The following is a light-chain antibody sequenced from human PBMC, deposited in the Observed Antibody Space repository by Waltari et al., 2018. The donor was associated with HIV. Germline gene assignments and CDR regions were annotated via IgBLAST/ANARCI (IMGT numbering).Light chain of an antibody. J-gene: IGKJ4*01. V-gene: IGKV3-15*01. CDR2: GAS. CDR1: QSVSSD. Sequence: EIVMTQSPATLSVSPGGSATLSCRASQSVSSDLAWYQQKPGKAPRLLIYGASSRAAGIPARFSGSGSGTEFTLIITSLQSEDFAVYYCQQYNEWPPLTFGGGTKVEIE. CDR3: QQYNEWPPLT.